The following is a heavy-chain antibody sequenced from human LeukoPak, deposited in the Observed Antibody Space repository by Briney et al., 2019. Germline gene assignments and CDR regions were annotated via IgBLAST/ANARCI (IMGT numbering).Heavy chain of an antibody. Sequence: QPGGYLRLSCAASGFTFSDTWMHWVRQAPGEGLVWVSRIRSDGSDTRYAESVKGRFTISRDNAKNTLYLQMNSLRAEDTAVYYCVRGAYSSSWLNFDYWGQGTLVTVSS. V-gene: IGHV3-74*01. D-gene: IGHD6-13*01. CDR2: IRSDGSDT. CDR3: VRGAYSSSWLNFDY. J-gene: IGHJ4*02. CDR1: GFTFSDTW.